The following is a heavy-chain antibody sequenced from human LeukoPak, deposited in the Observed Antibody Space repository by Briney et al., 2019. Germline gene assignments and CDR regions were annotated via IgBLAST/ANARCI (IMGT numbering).Heavy chain of an antibody. J-gene: IGHJ3*02. Sequence: PSQTLSLTCTVSGGSISSGDYYWSWIRQPPGKGLEWIGYIYYSGSTYYNPSLKSRVTISVDTSKNQFSLKLSSVTAADTAVYYCARVVGDKGIDSSGYYQNAFDIWGQGTMVTVSS. CDR3: ARVVGDKGIDSSGYYQNAFDI. CDR1: GGSISSGDYY. CDR2: IYYSGST. V-gene: IGHV4-30-4*08. D-gene: IGHD3-22*01.